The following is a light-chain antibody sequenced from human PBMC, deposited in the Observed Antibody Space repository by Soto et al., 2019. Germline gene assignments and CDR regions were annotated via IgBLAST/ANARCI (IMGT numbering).Light chain of an antibody. J-gene: IGKJ5*01. CDR3: QQYNHWSLIS. CDR2: DTS. V-gene: IGKV3-15*01. Sequence: DIVVTQSPATLSVSPGESATLSCRTSQSVTMNLAWYQKKPGRAPRLLIYDTSTRATDIPARFSGSGSGTELTLTISRLQSEDFAVYFCQQYNHWSLISFGQGTRLEIK. CDR1: QSVTMN.